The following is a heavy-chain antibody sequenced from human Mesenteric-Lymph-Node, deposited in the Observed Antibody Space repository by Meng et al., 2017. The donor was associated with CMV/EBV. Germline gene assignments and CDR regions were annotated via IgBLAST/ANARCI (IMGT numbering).Heavy chain of an antibody. CDR3: ARPYSSGWGDAFDI. Sequence: SETLSLTCTVSGGSISSSSYYWGWIRQPPGKGLEWIGSIYYSGSTYYNPSLKSRVTISVDTSKNQFSLKLNSVTAADTAVYYCARPYSSGWGDAFDIWGQGTMVTVSS. CDR2: IYYSGST. J-gene: IGHJ3*02. D-gene: IGHD6-19*01. CDR1: GGSISSSSYY. V-gene: IGHV4-39*01.